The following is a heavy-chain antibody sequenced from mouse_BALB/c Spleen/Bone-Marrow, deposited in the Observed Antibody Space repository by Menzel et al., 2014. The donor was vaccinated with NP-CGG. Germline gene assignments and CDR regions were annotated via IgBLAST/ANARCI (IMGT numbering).Heavy chain of an antibody. CDR3: ARPQFISGRYYAMDY. Sequence: LVESGAELVRPGTSVKISCKASGYAFTNYWLDWVKQSPGHGLEWIGDIYPGSGNTYFNEKFKGKATLTADKSSSTAYMQPSSLTSEDSAVYFCARPQFISGRYYAMDYWGQGTSVTVSS. CDR1: GYAFTNYW. V-gene: IGHV1-63*01. D-gene: IGHD1-2*01. CDR2: IYPGSGNT. J-gene: IGHJ4*01.